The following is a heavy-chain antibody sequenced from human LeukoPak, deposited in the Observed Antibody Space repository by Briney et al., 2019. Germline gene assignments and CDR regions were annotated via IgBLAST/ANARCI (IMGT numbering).Heavy chain of an antibody. CDR2: IKQDGSEK. D-gene: IGHD2-15*01. CDR3: AREGDIIAYGGIDY. CDR1: GFTFSSYS. Sequence: GGSLRLSCAASGFTFSSYSMSWVRQAPGKGLEWVANIKQDGSEKYYVDSVKGRFTISRGNAKNSLYLQMNSLRAEDTAVYYCAREGDIIAYGGIDYWGQGTLVTVSS. V-gene: IGHV3-7*01. J-gene: IGHJ4*02.